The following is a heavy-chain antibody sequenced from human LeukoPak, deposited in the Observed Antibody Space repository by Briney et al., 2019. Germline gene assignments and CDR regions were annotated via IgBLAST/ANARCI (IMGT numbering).Heavy chain of an antibody. CDR1: GGSISSYY. J-gene: IGHJ6*03. Sequence: PSETLSLTCTVSGGSISSYYWSWIRQPPGKGLEWIGYIYYSGSTNYNPSLKSRVTISVDTSKNQFSLKLSSVTAADTAVYYCARGLTLSYYMDVWGKGTTVTISS. CDR3: ARGLTLSYYMDV. V-gene: IGHV4-59*01. D-gene: IGHD3-10*01. CDR2: IYYSGST.